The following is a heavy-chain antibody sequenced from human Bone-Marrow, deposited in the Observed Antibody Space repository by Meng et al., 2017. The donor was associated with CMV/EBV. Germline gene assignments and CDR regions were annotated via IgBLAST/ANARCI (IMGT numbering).Heavy chain of an antibody. CDR1: GGSFSGYY. V-gene: IGHV4-34*01. D-gene: IGHD1-7*01. CDR2: INHSGST. J-gene: IGHJ5*02. Sequence: SETLSLTCAVYGGSFSGYYWSWIRQPPGKGLEWIGEINHSGSTNYNPSLKSRVTISVDTSKNQFSLKLSSVTAADTAVYYCAISGTLELRDKFDPWGQGTLVTVSS. CDR3: AISGTLELRDKFDP.